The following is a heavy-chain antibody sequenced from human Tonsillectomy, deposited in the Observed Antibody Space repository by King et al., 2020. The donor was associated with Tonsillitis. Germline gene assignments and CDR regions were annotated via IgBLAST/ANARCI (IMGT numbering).Heavy chain of an antibody. CDR3: AHKFLQWSLWQRVGAFDI. CDR2: IYWDDDK. D-gene: IGHD5-18*01. CDR1: GFSLSTSGVG. J-gene: IGHJ3*02. Sequence: ITLKESGPTLVKPTQTLTLTCTFSGFSLSTSGVGVGWIRQPPGKALEWLALIYWDDDKRYSPSLKSRLTITKDTSKNQVVLTMTNMDPVDTATYYCAHKFLQWSLWQRVGAFDIWGQGTMVTVSS. V-gene: IGHV2-5*02.